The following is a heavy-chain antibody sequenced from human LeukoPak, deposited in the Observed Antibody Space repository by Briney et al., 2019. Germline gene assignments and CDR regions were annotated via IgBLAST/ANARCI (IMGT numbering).Heavy chain of an antibody. CDR1: GGTFSSYA. V-gene: IGHV1-69*05. D-gene: IGHD1-1*01. CDR2: IIPIFGTA. CDR3: AMERPSSGLLDY. Sequence: VASVKVSCKASGGTFSSYAISWVRQAPGQGLEWMGGIIPIFGTANYAQKFQGGVTITTDESTSTAYMELSSLRSEDTAVYYCAMERPSSGLLDYWGQGTLVTVSS. J-gene: IGHJ4*02.